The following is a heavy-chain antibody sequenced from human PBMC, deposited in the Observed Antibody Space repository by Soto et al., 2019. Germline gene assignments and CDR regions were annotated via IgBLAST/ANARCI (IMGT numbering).Heavy chain of an antibody. CDR3: AQDRGYLGYNGMDV. CDR1: GYTFTDYD. J-gene: IGHJ6*02. D-gene: IGHD2-21*01. CDR2: ISGSGGSA. V-gene: IGHV3-23*01. Sequence: SCKASGYTFTDYDINWVRQAPGKGLEWVSVISGSGGSANFADSVKGRFTLSRDESKNTLYLQMNSLRVEDTAVYYCAQDRGYLGYNGMDVWGQGTTVTVSS.